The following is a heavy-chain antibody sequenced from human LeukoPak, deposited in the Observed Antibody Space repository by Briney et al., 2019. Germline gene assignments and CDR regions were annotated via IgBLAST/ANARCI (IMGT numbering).Heavy chain of an antibody. Sequence: PSETLSLTCTVSGGSISSGSYYWSWIRQPAGKGLEWIGRIYTSGSTNYNPSLKSRVTISVDTSKNQFSLKLSSVTAADTAVYYCARPRGVPRYGGWFDPWGQGTLVTVSS. D-gene: IGHD5-18*01. J-gene: IGHJ5*02. V-gene: IGHV4-61*02. CDR2: IYTSGST. CDR1: GGSISSGSYY. CDR3: ARPRGVPRYGGWFDP.